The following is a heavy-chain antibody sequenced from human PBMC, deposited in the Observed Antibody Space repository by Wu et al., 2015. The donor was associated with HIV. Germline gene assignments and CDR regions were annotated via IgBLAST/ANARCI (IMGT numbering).Heavy chain of an antibody. D-gene: IGHD3-22*01. CDR2: IIPIFGTA. CDR1: GGTFSSYG. Sequence: QVQLVQSGAEVKKPGSSVKVSCKTSGGTFSSYGISWVRQAPGQGLEWMGGIIPIFGTANYAEKFQGRVTITTDESTSTAYLELSSLRSEDTAVYYCARTRGRYYDSGGYAAEYFQHWGQGTLVTVSS. CDR3: ARTRGRYYDSGGYAAEYFQH. V-gene: IGHV1-69*05. J-gene: IGHJ1*01.